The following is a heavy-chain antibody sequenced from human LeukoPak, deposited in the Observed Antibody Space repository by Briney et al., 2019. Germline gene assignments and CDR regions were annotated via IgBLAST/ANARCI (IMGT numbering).Heavy chain of an antibody. CDR1: GFTVSSNY. Sequence: GGSLRLSCAASGFTVSSNYMSWVRQAPGKGVEWISVIYSGGSTYYADSVKGRFTTSRDNSKNTLYLQMNSLRAEDTAVYYCARAVDLYYYDSSGYLVWYYWGQGTLVTVSS. CDR2: IYSGGST. J-gene: IGHJ4*02. CDR3: ARAVDLYYYDSSGYLVWYY. D-gene: IGHD3-22*01. V-gene: IGHV3-53*01.